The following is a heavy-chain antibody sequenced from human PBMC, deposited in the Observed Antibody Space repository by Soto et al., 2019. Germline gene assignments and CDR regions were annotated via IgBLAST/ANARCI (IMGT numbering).Heavy chain of an antibody. Sequence: ASVKVSCKASGYTFTSYDINWVRQAAGQGPEWMGSVTPRNGDTAFAQKYQGRITVTSNTSMSTVYMELSNLRSDDTAVYYCARGGSYWARRHYFDSWGQGTLVTVSS. CDR3: ARGGSYWARRHYFDS. D-gene: IGHD2-8*02. J-gene: IGHJ4*02. V-gene: IGHV1-8*02. CDR1: GYTFTSYD. CDR2: VTPRNGDT.